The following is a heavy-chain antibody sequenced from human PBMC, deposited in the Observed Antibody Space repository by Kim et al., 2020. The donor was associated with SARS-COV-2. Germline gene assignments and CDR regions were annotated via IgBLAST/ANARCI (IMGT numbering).Heavy chain of an antibody. CDR2: IYYTGST. J-gene: IGHJ4*02. V-gene: IGHV4-59*08. CDR1: GGSIRNYY. Sequence: SETLSLTCTVSGGSIRNYYWSWIRQSPGKGLEWIGYIYYTGSTNYNPSLRSRLTISVDTSKNQYSLRLTSVTAADTAVYYCARIDDFNALEYWGQGALVTVSS. D-gene: IGHD3-3*01. CDR3: ARIDDFNALEY.